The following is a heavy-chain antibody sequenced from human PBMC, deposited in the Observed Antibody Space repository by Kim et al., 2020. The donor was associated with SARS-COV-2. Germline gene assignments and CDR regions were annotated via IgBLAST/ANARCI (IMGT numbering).Heavy chain of an antibody. V-gene: IGHV3-43*01. CDR2: ISWDGGST. D-gene: IGHD3-22*01. CDR1: GFTFDDYT. CDR3: AKDERGYYDSSGYYYYYYGMDV. Sequence: GGSLRLSCAASGFTFDDYTMHWVRQAPGKGLEWVSLISWDGGSTYYADSVKGRFTISRDNSKNSLYLQMNSLRTEDTALYYCAKDERGYYDSSGYYYYYYGMDVWGQGTTVTVSS. J-gene: IGHJ6*02.